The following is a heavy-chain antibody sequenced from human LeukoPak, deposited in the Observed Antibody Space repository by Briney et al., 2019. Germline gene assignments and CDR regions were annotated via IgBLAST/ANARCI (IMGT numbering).Heavy chain of an antibody. D-gene: IGHD2-21*02. CDR1: GFTVSSNY. J-gene: IGHJ4*02. V-gene: IGHV3-66*01. CDR2: IYSGGST. Sequence: GSLRLSCAASGFTVSSNYMSWVRQAPGKGLEWVSVIYSGGSTYYADSVKGRFTISRDNSKNTLYLQMNSLRAEDTAVYYCARDSPPKTAKADDYRGQGTLVTVSS. CDR3: ARDSPPKTAKADDY.